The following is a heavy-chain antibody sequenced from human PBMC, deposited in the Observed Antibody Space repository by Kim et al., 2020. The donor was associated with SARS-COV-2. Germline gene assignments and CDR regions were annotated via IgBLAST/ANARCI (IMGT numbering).Heavy chain of an antibody. CDR1: GYTFTSYA. CDR3: ARDVAAGTLRYYYYYGMDV. D-gene: IGHD6-13*01. Sequence: ASVKVSCKASGYTFTSYAMNWVRQAPGQGLEWMGWINTNTGNPTYAQGFTGRFVFSLDTSVSTAYLQISSLKAEDTAVYYCARDVAAGTLRYYYYYGMDVWGQGTTVTVSS. J-gene: IGHJ6*02. V-gene: IGHV7-4-1*02. CDR2: INTNTGNP.